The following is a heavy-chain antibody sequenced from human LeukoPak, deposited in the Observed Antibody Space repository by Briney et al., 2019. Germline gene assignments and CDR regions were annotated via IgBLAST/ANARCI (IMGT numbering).Heavy chain of an antibody. CDR3: ARGAMATTPFFDY. CDR2: VYYTGST. CDR1: GDSINSYY. J-gene: IGHJ4*02. Sequence: PSETLSLTCTVSGDSINSYYWSWIRQPAGKGLEWIGYVYYTGSTNFNPSLKSRVTMSLDTSRNQFSLKLTSLTAADTAVYYCARGAMATTPFFDYWGQGTLVTVSS. V-gene: IGHV4-59*01. D-gene: IGHD5-24*01.